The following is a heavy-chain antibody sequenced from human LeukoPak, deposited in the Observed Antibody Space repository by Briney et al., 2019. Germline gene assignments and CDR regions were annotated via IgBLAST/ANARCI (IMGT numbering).Heavy chain of an antibody. CDR3: ARSITMVRGVPQNYYHYYYMDV. D-gene: IGHD3-10*01. CDR1: GYTFTGYY. CDR2: INPNSGGT. J-gene: IGHJ6*03. V-gene: IGHV1-2*02. Sequence: ASVKVSCKASGYTFTGYYMHWVRQAPGQGLEWMGWINPNSGGTNYAQKFQGRVTMTRDTSISTAYMELSRLRSDDTAVYYCARSITMVRGVPQNYYHYYYMDVWGKGTTVTISS.